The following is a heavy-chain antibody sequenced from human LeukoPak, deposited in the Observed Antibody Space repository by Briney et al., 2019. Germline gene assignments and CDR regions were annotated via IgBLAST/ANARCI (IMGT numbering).Heavy chain of an antibody. Sequence: SETLSLTCAVSGDSLSRYYWTWLRQPPGKGLEWLGEISPSGSPKYNPSLKSRATISVDTSKNQFSLRLTSVTAADTALYYCASVRHDALEYYYYIDVWGKGTTVTVSS. CDR2: ISPSGSP. J-gene: IGHJ6*03. CDR1: GDSLSRYY. CDR3: ASVRHDALEYYYYIDV. D-gene: IGHD2/OR15-2a*01. V-gene: IGHV4-34*01.